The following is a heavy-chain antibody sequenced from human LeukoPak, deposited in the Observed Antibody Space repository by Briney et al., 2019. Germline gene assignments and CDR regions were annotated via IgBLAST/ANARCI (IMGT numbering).Heavy chain of an antibody. D-gene: IGHD3-22*01. CDR3: ARERRSDYYDSSGYSVDY. CDR2: IYTSGST. CDR1: GGSISSYY. J-gene: IGHJ4*02. V-gene: IGHV4-4*07. Sequence: SETLSLTCTASGGSISSYYWSWIRQPAGKGLEWIGRIYTSGSTNYNPSLKSRVTMSVDTSKNQFSLKLSSVTAADTAVYYCARERRSDYYDSSGYSVDYWGQGTLVTVSS.